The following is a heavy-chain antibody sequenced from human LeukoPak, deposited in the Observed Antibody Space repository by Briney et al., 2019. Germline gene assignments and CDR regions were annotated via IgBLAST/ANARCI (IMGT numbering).Heavy chain of an antibody. V-gene: IGHV3-23*01. J-gene: IGHJ4*02. CDR1: GFTFSNYA. CDR3: AKERSLNGGYSDGYFDH. Sequence: GGSLRLSCVASGFTFSNYAMSWVRPTPGKGLEWVSVISNSGSNTYYADSVKGRFTISRDNSKNTLYLQMNSLRAEDTALYHCAKERSLNGGYSDGYFDHWGQGTLVTVSS. D-gene: IGHD4-23*01. CDR2: ISNSGSNT.